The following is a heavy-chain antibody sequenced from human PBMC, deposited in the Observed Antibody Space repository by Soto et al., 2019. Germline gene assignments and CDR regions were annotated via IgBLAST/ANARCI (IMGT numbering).Heavy chain of an antibody. Sequence: VKLACKGSGGGLSSYPMSWVRKAPGQGLEWMGGIIPIFATANYAQMFQCRVTMTADQSTSTAYMELSTLRSEDTAVYYCSRAVLRTSWYLSWFDPSAQATTVTVSS. D-gene: IGHD6-13*01. J-gene: IGHJ5*01. CDR2: IIPIFATA. CDR1: GGGLSSYP. V-gene: IGHV1-69*13. CDR3: SRAVLRTSWYLSWFDP.